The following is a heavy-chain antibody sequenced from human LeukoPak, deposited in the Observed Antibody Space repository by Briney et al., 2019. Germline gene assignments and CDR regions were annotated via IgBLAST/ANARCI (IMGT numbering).Heavy chain of an antibody. V-gene: IGHV3-48*03. Sequence: GGSLRLSCAASAFTVSGNYMTWVRQAPGKGLEWVSYISSSGSTIYYADSVKGRFTISRDNAKNSLYLQMNSLRAEDTAVYYCAELGITMIGGVWGKGTTVTISS. D-gene: IGHD3-10*02. CDR2: ISSSGSTI. J-gene: IGHJ6*04. CDR3: AELGITMIGGV. CDR1: AFTVSGNY.